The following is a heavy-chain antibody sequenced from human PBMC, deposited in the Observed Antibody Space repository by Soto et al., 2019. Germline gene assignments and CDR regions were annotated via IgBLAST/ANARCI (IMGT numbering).Heavy chain of an antibody. J-gene: IGHJ6*03. Sequence: SETLSLTCAVYGGSFSGYYWSWIRQTPGKGLEWIGEINHSGSTNYNPSLKSRVTISVDTSKNQFSLKLSSVTAADTAVYYCARAIAGPPYYYYKDVWGKGTTVTVSS. V-gene: IGHV4-34*01. CDR1: GGSFSGYY. D-gene: IGHD6-13*01. CDR3: ARAIAGPPYYYYKDV. CDR2: INHSGST.